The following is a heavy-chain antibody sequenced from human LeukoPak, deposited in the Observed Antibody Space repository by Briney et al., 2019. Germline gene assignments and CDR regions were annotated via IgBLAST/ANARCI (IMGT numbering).Heavy chain of an antibody. V-gene: IGHV4-30-4*07. CDR2: IYYSGST. CDR3: ASNTLLRTPDWYFDL. Sequence: SETLSLTCVVSGGSIRSGGYSWSWIRQPPGKGLEWIGYIYYSGSTYYNPSLKSRVTISVDTSKNQFSLKLSSVTAADTAVYYCASNTLLRTPDWYFDLWGRGTLVTVSS. D-gene: IGHD3-22*01. CDR1: GGSIRSGGYS. J-gene: IGHJ2*01.